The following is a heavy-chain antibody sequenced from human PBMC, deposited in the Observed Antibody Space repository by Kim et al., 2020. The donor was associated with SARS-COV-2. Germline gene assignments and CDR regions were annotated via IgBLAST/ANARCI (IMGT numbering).Heavy chain of an antibody. V-gene: IGHV1-69*13. CDR2: IIPIFGTA. D-gene: IGHD2-2*01. CDR1: GGTFSSYA. CDR3: ARGDIVVVPAAMRLGLKLDP. J-gene: IGHJ5*02. Sequence: SVKVSCKASGGTFSSYAISWVRQAPGQGLEWMGGIIPIFGTANYAQKFQGRVTITADESTSTAYMELSSLRSEDTAVYYCARGDIVVVPAAMRLGLKLDPWGQGTLVTVSS.